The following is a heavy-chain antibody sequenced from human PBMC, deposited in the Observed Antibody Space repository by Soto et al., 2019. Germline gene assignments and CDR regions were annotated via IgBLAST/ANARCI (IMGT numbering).Heavy chain of an antibody. CDR1: GGSISSYY. CDR3: ARVADTAMVTAWFDP. Sequence: SETLSLTCTVSGGSISSYYWSWIRQPPGKGLEWIGDIYYSGSTNYNPSLKSRVTIAVDTSKNQFSLKLSSVTAADTAVYYCARVADTAMVTAWFDPWGQGTLVTVSS. CDR2: IYYSGST. D-gene: IGHD5-18*01. V-gene: IGHV4-59*01. J-gene: IGHJ5*02.